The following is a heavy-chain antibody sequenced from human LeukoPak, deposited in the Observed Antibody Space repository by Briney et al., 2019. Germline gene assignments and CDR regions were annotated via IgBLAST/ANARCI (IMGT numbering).Heavy chain of an antibody. D-gene: IGHD6-6*01. CDR3: ARRPDGTSHFDY. J-gene: IGHJ4*02. CDR2: VYYSGST. V-gene: IGHV4-59*08. Sequence: PSETLSLTCTVSGGSIRSYFWSWIRQPPGKELEWIGYVYYSGSTNYNPSLKSRVTISVDTSKKQFSLKLSSVTAADTAVYYCARRPDGTSHFDYWGQGTLVTVSS. CDR1: GGSIRSYF.